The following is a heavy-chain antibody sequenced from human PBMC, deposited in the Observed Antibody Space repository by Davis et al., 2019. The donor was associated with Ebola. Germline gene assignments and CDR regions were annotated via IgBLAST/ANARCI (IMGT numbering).Heavy chain of an antibody. CDR2: INQSGST. Sequence: PSETLSLTCAVYGGSFSGYYWSWIRQPPGKGLEWIGEINQSGSTNYNPSLKSRVTMSLDTSKNQFSLKLSSVTAADTAVYYCARGRGYDFWSGYHNWFDPWGQGTLVTVSS. CDR1: GGSFSGYY. J-gene: IGHJ5*02. CDR3: ARGRGYDFWSGYHNWFDP. D-gene: IGHD3-3*01. V-gene: IGHV4-34*01.